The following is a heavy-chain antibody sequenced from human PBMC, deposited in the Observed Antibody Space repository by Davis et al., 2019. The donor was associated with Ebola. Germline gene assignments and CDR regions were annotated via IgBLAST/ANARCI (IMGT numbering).Heavy chain of an antibody. D-gene: IGHD3-10*01. CDR3: AKDSVVQGSYYYGMDV. Sequence: GESLKISCAASGFTFSSYAMSWVRQAPGKGLEWVSAISGSGGSTHYADSVKGRFTISRDISKNTMYVQMSSLRAEDTAVYYCAKDSVVQGSYYYGMDVWGQGTTVTVSS. CDR2: ISGSGGST. V-gene: IGHV3-23*01. CDR1: GFTFSSYA. J-gene: IGHJ6*02.